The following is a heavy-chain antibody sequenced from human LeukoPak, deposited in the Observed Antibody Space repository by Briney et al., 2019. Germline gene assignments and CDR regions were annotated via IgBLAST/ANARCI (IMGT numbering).Heavy chain of an antibody. Sequence: ASVNVSCKASVYTFTSYYMHWVRQAPGQGLEWMGIINPTGGSTIYAQRFQGRVTMTRDKSTSSVYMDLSTLTSEYTAVYYCARAEWSLGGHDAFDIWGQGTMVTVSS. CDR3: ARAEWSLGGHDAFDI. J-gene: IGHJ3*02. V-gene: IGHV1-46*01. CDR2: INPTGGST. D-gene: IGHD3-3*01. CDR1: VYTFTSYY.